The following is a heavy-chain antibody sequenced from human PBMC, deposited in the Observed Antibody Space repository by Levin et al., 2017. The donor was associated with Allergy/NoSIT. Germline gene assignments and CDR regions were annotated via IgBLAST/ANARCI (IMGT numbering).Heavy chain of an antibody. D-gene: IGHD6-19*01. V-gene: IGHV1-8*01. CDR2: MNPNSGNT. CDR1: GYTFTSYD. CDR3: ARVRAVAGTGKGNWFDP. J-gene: IGHJ5*02. Sequence: GESLKISCKASGYTFTSYDINWVRQATGQGLEWMGWMNPNSGNTGYAQKFQGRVTMTRNTSISTAYMELSSLRSEDTAVYYCARVRAVAGTGKGNWFDPWGQGTLVTVSS.